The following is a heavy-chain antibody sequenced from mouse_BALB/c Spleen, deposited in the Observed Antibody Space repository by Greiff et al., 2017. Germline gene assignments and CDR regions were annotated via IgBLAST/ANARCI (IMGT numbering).Heavy chain of an antibody. CDR1: GFTFSDYY. CDR2: ISDGGSYT. D-gene: IGHD1-1*01. CDR3: AREYYGGVFAY. Sequence: EVQLVESGGGLVKPGGSLKLSCAASGFTFSDYYMYWVRQTPEKRLEWVATISDGGSYTYYPDSVKGRFTISRDNAKNNLYLQMSSLKSEDTAMYYCAREYYGGVFAYWGQGTLVTVSA. J-gene: IGHJ3*01. V-gene: IGHV5-4*02.